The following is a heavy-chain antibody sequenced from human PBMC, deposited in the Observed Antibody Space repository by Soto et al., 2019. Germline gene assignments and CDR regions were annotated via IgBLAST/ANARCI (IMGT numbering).Heavy chain of an antibody. CDR3: SRSGGFYYGMDV. J-gene: IGHJ6*02. V-gene: IGHV4-59*01. D-gene: IGHD1-26*01. CDR2: IYYSGST. Sequence: QVQLQESGPGLVKPSETLSLTCTVSGGSISSYYWSWIRQPPGKGLEWIGYIYYSGSTNYNPSLKSRVNLSVDTAKNPFSLKLSSVTAGETAGLYCSRSGGFYYGMDVWGPGTTVTVSS. CDR1: GGSISSYY.